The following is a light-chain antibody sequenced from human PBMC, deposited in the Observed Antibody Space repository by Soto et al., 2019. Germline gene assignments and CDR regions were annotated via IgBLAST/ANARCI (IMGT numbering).Light chain of an antibody. V-gene: IGKV3D-20*01. Sequence: EIVLTQSPATLSVSLGESATLSCGASQTVSSRYLAWYQQRPGLAPRLLMYDASSRAAGIPDRFSGSGSGRVFTLTISRLEPADSAVYYCQQYGSSNPYTFGQGTKLEIK. J-gene: IGKJ2*01. CDR3: QQYGSSNPYT. CDR2: DAS. CDR1: QTVSSRY.